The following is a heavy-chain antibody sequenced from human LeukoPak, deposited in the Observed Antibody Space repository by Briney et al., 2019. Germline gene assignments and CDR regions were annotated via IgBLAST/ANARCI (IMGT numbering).Heavy chain of an antibody. CDR2: IKQDGSEK. CDR3: ARDHPGYSSSWYGGLGRGLDY. J-gene: IGHJ4*02. Sequence: GGSLRFSCAASGFTFSSYWMSWVRQAPGKGLEWVANIKQDGSEKYYVDSVKGRFTISRDNAKNSLYLQMNSLRAEDTAVYYCARDHPGYSSSWYGGLGRGLDYWGQGTLVTVSS. D-gene: IGHD6-13*01. CDR1: GFTFSSYW. V-gene: IGHV3-7*01.